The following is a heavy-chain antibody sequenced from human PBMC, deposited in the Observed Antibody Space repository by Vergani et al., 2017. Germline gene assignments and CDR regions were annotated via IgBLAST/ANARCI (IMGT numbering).Heavy chain of an antibody. CDR1: GGSISSYF. CDR3: ARDQRYCSGDDCYRNWFDP. D-gene: IGHD2-15*01. CDR2: IYYSGRT. V-gene: IGHV4-59*01. J-gene: IGHJ5*02. Sequence: QVQLQESGPGLVKPSETLSLTCTVSGGSISSYFWSWIRQPPGKGLEWIGYIYYSGRTHHNPSLKSRLTISVDTSKNQFSLKLSSVTAADTAVYYCARDQRYCSGDDCYRNWFDPWGQGTLVTVSS.